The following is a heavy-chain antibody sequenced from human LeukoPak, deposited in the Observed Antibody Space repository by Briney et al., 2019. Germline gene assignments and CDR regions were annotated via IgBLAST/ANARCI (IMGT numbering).Heavy chain of an antibody. J-gene: IGHJ6*03. Sequence: PGGSLRLSCAASGFTFSSYSMNWVRQAPGKGLEWVSSISSSSSYIYYADSVKGRFTISRDNAKNSLYLQMNSLRAEDTAVYYCASWGYCSGGSCGPYYHYYYMDVWGKGTTVTVSS. CDR3: ASWGYCSGGSCGPYYHYYYMDV. CDR2: ISSSSSYI. D-gene: IGHD2-15*01. CDR1: GFTFSSYS. V-gene: IGHV3-21*01.